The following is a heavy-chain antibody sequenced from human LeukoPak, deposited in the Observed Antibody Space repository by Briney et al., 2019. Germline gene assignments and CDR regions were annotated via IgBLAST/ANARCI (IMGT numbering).Heavy chain of an antibody. Sequence: PSETLSLTCAVSGGSISSSNWWSWVRQPPGKGLEWIGEIYHSGSTNYNPSLKSRVTISVDKSKNQFSLKLSSVTAADTAVYYCARDPRPYDFWSGYYQYYYYGMDVWGQGTTVTVSS. V-gene: IGHV4-4*02. CDR2: IYHSGST. J-gene: IGHJ6*02. CDR3: ARDPRPYDFWSGYYQYYYYGMDV. D-gene: IGHD3-3*01. CDR1: GGSISSSNW.